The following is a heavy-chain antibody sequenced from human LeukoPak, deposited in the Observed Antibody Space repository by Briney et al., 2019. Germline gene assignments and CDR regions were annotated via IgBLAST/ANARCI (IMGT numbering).Heavy chain of an antibody. CDR1: GFTFSSYA. D-gene: IGHD3-10*01. V-gene: IGHV3-23*01. J-gene: IGHJ4*02. CDR2: ISGSGGST. Sequence: GGSLRLSCAASGFTFSSYAMSWVRQAPGKGLEWVSAISGSGGSTYYADSVKGRFTISRDNSKNTLYLQMNSLRAEDTAVYYCXKGXDYYGSGSYVDYWGQGTLVTVSS. CDR3: XKGXDYYGSGSYVDY.